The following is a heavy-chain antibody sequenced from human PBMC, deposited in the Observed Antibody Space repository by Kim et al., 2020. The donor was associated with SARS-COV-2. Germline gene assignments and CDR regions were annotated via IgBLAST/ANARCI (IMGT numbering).Heavy chain of an antibody. J-gene: IGHJ1*01. V-gene: IGHV3-7*01. Sequence: GGSLRLSCAVSGFSISRYWMSWVRQAPGKGLEWVANIDQDGSERFYVDSVKDRFTISRDNGKNSLFLHLKSLRAEDTAVYYYARHHDSSGYYPEYLQSWGQGTLVTVSS. D-gene: IGHD3-22*01. CDR1: GFSISRYW. CDR2: IDQDGSER. CDR3: ARHHDSSGYYPEYLQS.